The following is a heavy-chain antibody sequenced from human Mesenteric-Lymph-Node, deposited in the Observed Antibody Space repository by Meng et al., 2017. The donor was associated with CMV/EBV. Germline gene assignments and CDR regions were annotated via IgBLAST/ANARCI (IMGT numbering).Heavy chain of an antibody. V-gene: IGHV4-34*01. Sequence: SETLSLTCAVYGGSFSDYHWSWIRQSPGKGLEWIGEINHSGVTNYNPSLKSRVTISIDTSKNQFSLKLSSVTAADTAVYYCARDVPRQAGPGGNRGHFDYWGQGTLVTVSS. CDR2: INHSGVT. J-gene: IGHJ4*02. CDR1: GGSFSDYH. D-gene: IGHD4-23*01. CDR3: ARDVPRQAGPGGNRGHFDY.